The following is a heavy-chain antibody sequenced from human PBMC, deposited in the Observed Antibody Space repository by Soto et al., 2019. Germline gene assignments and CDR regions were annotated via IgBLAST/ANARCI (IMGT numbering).Heavy chain of an antibody. CDR2: IYYSGST. Sequence: PSETLSLTCTVSGGSISSGDYYWSWIRQPPGKGLEWIGYIYYSGSTYYNPSLKGRVTISVDTSKNQFSLKLSSVTAADTAVYYCARDRGVAATTDYWGQGTLVTVSS. V-gene: IGHV4-30-4*01. J-gene: IGHJ4*02. CDR3: ARDRGVAATTDY. CDR1: GGSISSGDYY. D-gene: IGHD1-26*01.